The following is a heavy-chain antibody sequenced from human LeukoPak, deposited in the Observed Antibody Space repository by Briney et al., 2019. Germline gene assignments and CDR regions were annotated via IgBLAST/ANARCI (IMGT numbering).Heavy chain of an antibody. J-gene: IGHJ5*02. D-gene: IGHD4-17*01. CDR1: GGSISSSSYY. V-gene: IGHV4-39*01. Sequence: PSETLSLTCTVSGGSISSSSYYWGWIRQPPGKGLEWIGSIYYSGSTYYNPSLKSRVTISVGTSKNQFSLKLSSVTAADTAVHYCARLYGDYAFNWFDPWGQGTLVTVSS. CDR2: IYYSGST. CDR3: ARLYGDYAFNWFDP.